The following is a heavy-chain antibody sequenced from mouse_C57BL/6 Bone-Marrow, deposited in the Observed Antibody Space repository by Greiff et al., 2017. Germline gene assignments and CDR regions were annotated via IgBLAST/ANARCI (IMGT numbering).Heavy chain of an antibody. Sequence: VKVVESGAELMKPGASVKLSCKATGYTFTGYWIEWVKQRPGHGLEWIGEILPGSGSTNYNEKFKGKATFTADTSSNTAYMQLSSLTTEDSAIYYCASLDYDGYWYFDVWGTGTTGTVSS. CDR1: GYTFTGYW. V-gene: IGHV1-9*01. J-gene: IGHJ1*03. CDR2: ILPGSGST. D-gene: IGHD2-4*01. CDR3: ASLDYDGYWYFDV.